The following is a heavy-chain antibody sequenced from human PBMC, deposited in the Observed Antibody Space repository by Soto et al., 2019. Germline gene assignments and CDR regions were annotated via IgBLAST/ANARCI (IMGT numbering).Heavy chain of an antibody. CDR3: TGNYFESSGYHYHFAY. Sequence: PGGSLRLSCTASGFTFGDYAMNWVRQAPGKXLEWVGFIRTKGYGGTTEYAASVNGRFTIPRDDSKSIAYLQMNSLKTEDTAVYYCTGNYFESSGYHYHFAYWGQGALVTVSS. V-gene: IGHV3-49*04. D-gene: IGHD3-22*01. CDR1: GFTFGDYA. J-gene: IGHJ4*02. CDR2: IRTKGYGGTT.